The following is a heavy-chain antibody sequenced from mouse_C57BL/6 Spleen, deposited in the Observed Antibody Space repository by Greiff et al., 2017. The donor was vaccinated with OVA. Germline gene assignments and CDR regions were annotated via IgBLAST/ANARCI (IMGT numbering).Heavy chain of an antibody. Sequence: EVKLVESGPGLVKPSQSLSLTCSVTGYSITSGYYWNWIRQFPGNKLEWMGYISYDGSNNYNPSLKNRISITRDTSKNQFFLKLNSVTTEDTATYYCAKIYYGNDGGYFDVWGTGTTVTVSS. CDR2: ISYDGSN. CDR3: AKIYYGNDGGYFDV. D-gene: IGHD2-2*01. V-gene: IGHV3-6*01. J-gene: IGHJ1*03. CDR1: GYSITSGYY.